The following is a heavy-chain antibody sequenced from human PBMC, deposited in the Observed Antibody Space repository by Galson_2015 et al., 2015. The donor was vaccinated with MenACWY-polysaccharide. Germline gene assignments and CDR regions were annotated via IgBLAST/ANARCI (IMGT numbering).Heavy chain of an antibody. CDR2: IHTNGIT. J-gene: IGHJ5*02. CDR1: GGSMSGSDLF. V-gene: IGHV4-61*02. CDR3: ARGWETTFNH. D-gene: IGHD1-26*01. Sequence: SLTCTVSGGSMSGSDLFWSWIRQTTGKSLEWIGRIHTNGITDYSPSLKGRVIMSVDPSKDQFSLQLSSVTAADTAVYYCARGWETTFNHWGQGAQVAVS.